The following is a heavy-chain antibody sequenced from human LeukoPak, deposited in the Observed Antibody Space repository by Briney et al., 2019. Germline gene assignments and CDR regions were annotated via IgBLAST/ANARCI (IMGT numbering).Heavy chain of an antibody. D-gene: IGHD3-3*01. CDR3: ARDSYYDFRSGYFFPQTYNWFDP. CDR2: IIPIFGTA. V-gene: IGHV1-69*13. CDR1: GGTFSSYA. Sequence: SVKVSCKASGGTFSSYAISWVRQAPGQGLEWMGGIIPIFGTANYAQKFQGRVTITADESTSTAYMELRSLRSDDTAVYYCARDSYYDFRSGYFFPQTYNWFDPWGQGTLVTVSS. J-gene: IGHJ5*02.